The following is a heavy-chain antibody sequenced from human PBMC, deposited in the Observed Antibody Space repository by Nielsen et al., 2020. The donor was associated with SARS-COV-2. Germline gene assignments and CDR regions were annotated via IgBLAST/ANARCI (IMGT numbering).Heavy chain of an antibody. J-gene: IGHJ4*02. Sequence: GGSLRLSCAASGFTFSSYGMHWVRQAPGKGLEWVAVISYDGSNKYYADSVKGRFTISRDNSKNTLYLQMNSLRAEDTAVYYCARDVNYYDSSGYFSYWGQGTLVTVSS. D-gene: IGHD3-22*01. CDR2: ISYDGSNK. CDR1: GFTFSSYG. CDR3: ARDVNYYDSSGYFSY. V-gene: IGHV3-30*03.